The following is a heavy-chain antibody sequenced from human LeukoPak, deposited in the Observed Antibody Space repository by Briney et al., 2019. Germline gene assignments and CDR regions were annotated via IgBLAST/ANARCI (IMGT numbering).Heavy chain of an antibody. J-gene: IGHJ4*02. CDR3: AKALYYYDSSGPSG. V-gene: IGHV3-11*01. CDR2: ISSSGSTI. Sequence: GGSPRLSCAASGFTFSDYYMSWIRQAPGKGLEWVSYISSSGSTIYYADSVKGRFTISRDNAKNSLYLQMNSLRAEDTAVYYCAKALYYYDSSGPSGWGQGTLVTVSS. D-gene: IGHD3-22*01. CDR1: GFTFSDYY.